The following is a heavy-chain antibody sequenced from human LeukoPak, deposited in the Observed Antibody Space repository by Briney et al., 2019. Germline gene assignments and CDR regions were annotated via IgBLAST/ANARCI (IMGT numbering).Heavy chain of an antibody. CDR2: IIPILGIA. J-gene: IGHJ4*02. D-gene: IGHD6-19*01. V-gene: IGHV1-69*04. Sequence: SVKVSCKASGDTFSSYAISWVRQAPGQGLERMGRIIPILGIANYAQKFQGRVTITADKSTSTAYMELSSLRSEDTAVYYCARDSALSPSSGWYFRLHYFDYWGQGTLVTVSS. CDR3: ARDSALSPSSGWYFRLHYFDY. CDR1: GDTFSSYA.